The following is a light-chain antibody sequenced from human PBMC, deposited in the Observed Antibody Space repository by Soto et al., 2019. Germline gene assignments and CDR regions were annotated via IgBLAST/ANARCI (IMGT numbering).Light chain of an antibody. CDR1: QSVSSSY. V-gene: IGKV3-20*01. CDR3: QQYGSSPPYT. J-gene: IGKJ2*01. CDR2: GAS. Sequence: EIVLTQSPGTLSLSPGERATLSCRASQSVSSSYLAWYQQKPGQAPRLLIYGASSRATGIPDRFSGSGSGTDFTLTISRLAPEDFAVYYCQQYGSSPPYTFGQGNKLEIK.